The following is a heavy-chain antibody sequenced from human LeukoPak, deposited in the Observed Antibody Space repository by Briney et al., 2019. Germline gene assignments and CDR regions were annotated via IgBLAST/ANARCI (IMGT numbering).Heavy chain of an antibody. CDR3: ARDLQNIQYSSGWDLDY. CDR1: AFTFSSYW. D-gene: IGHD6-19*01. J-gene: IGHJ4*02. CDR2: IKQDGSEK. Sequence: GGSLRLSCAASAFTFSSYWMSWVRQAPGKGLEWVANIKQDGSEKYYVGSVKGRFTIYRDNAKNSLYLQMNSLRAEDTAVYYCARDLQNIQYSSGWDLDYWGQGTLVTVSS. V-gene: IGHV3-7*01.